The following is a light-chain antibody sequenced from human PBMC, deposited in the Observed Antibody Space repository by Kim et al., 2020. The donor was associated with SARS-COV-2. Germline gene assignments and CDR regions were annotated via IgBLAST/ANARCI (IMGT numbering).Light chain of an antibody. V-gene: IGKV1D-12*01. J-gene: IGKJ2*01. CDR1: QDINNW. CDR2: ATS. Sequence: SASGGDRVTITCRASQDINNWLAWYQQKSGRPPKLLMYATSSLQSGVPARFSGSGSATDFTLTISSLQPEDFATYYCQQARYFPPTFGQGTKLEI. CDR3: QQARYFPPT.